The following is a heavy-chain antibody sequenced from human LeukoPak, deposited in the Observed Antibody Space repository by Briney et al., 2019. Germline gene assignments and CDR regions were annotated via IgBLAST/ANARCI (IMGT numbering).Heavy chain of an antibody. V-gene: IGHV1-18*01. CDR1: GYTFVSYG. Sequence: ASVKVSCTTSGYTFVSYGITWVRQAPGQGLEWMGWISAYNGNTNYAQNPQGRFPMTTDTSTTTASMELSILRPDDTAVYYCARVRTRVFGAYYYMDVWGKGTTVTVSS. CDR2: ISAYNGNT. J-gene: IGHJ6*03. D-gene: IGHD3-16*01. CDR3: ARVRTRVFGAYYYMDV.